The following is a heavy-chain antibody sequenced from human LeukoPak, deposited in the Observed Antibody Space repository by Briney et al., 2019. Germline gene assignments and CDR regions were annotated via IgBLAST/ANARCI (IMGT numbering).Heavy chain of an antibody. J-gene: IGHJ5*02. D-gene: IGHD2-2*01. CDR2: IYYSGST. CDR3: ARVKRIVVVPAARPNWFDP. V-gene: IGHV4-30-4*08. CDR1: GGSISSGDYY. Sequence: PSQTLSLTCTVSGGSISSGDYYWSWIRQPPGQGLEWIGYIYYSGSTYYNPSLKSRVTISVDTSKNQFSLKLSSVTAADTAVYYCARVKRIVVVPAARPNWFDPWGQGTLVTVSS.